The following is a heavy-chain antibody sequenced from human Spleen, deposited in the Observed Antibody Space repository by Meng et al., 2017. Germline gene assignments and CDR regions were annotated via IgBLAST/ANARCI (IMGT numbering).Heavy chain of an antibody. CDR1: GGSFSDYY. J-gene: IGHJ4*02. V-gene: IGHV4-34*01. Sequence: QVQLQQWGACLLKPSETLALTSVVSGGSFSDYYWSWIRQPPGKGLEWIGEINHSGSTNYNPSLESRATISVDTSQNNFSLKVSSVTAADSAVYYCARGPTRMAHDFDYWGQGTLVTVSS. D-gene: IGHD5-24*01. CDR2: INHSGST. CDR3: ARGPTRMAHDFDY.